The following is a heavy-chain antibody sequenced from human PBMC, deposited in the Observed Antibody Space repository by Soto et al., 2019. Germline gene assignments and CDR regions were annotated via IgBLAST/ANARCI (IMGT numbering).Heavy chain of an antibody. CDR2: IYYSGST. Sequence: PSETLSLTCTVSGGSISSSSYYWGWIRQPPGKGLEWIGSIYYSGSTFYNPSLKSRVAISVDTSKNQFSLKLSSVTAADTAVYYCARELWGYGGTDCYPLDVWGQGTTVTVSS. J-gene: IGHJ6*02. CDR1: GGSISSSSYY. CDR3: ARELWGYGGTDCYPLDV. D-gene: IGHD2-21*02. V-gene: IGHV4-39*02.